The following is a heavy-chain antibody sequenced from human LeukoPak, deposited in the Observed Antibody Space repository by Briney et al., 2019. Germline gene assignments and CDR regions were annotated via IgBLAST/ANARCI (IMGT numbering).Heavy chain of an antibody. CDR2: IVPIFGTA. CDR1: GGTFRSYA. J-gene: IGHJ4*02. D-gene: IGHD5-18*01. V-gene: IGHV1-69*13. CDR3: ARDQGYRYGYGDFDY. Sequence: SVKVSCKASGGTFRSYAISWVRQAPGQGLEWMGGIVPIFGTANYAQKFQGRVTITADESTSTAYMELSSLRSEDTAVYYCARDQGYRYGYGDFDYWGQGTLVTVSS.